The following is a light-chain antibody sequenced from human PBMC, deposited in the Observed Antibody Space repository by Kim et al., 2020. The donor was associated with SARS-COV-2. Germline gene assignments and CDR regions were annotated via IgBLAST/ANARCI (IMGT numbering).Light chain of an antibody. CDR3: QAWDSSTWV. J-gene: IGLJ3*02. Sequence: SYELTQPPSVSVSPGQTASITCSGDKLGDKYACWYQQKPGQSPVLVIYQDSKRPSGIPERFSGSNSGNTATLTISGTQAMDEADYYCQAWDSSTWVFGGAAKLTVL. CDR2: QDS. V-gene: IGLV3-1*01. CDR1: KLGDKY.